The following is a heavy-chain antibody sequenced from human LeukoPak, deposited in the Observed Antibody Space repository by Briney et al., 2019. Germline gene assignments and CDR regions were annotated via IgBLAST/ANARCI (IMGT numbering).Heavy chain of an antibody. D-gene: IGHD5-18*01. Sequence: ASVKVSCKASGYTFTGYYMHWVRQAPGQGLEWMGWINPNSGGTNYAQKFQGRVTMTRDTSISTAYMELSRLRSDDTAVYYCVRIYSYGASSSGYWGQGTLVTVSS. CDR3: VRIYSYGASSSGY. CDR2: INPNSGGT. CDR1: GYTFTGYY. J-gene: IGHJ4*02. V-gene: IGHV1-2*02.